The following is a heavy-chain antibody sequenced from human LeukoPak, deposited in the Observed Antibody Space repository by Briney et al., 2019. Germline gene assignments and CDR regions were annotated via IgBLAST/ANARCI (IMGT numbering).Heavy chain of an antibody. CDR1: GFTFSSYG. D-gene: IGHD1-7*01. Sequence: GGSLRLSCAASGFTFSSYGMHWVRQAPGKGLEWVAVISYDGSNKYYADSVKGRFTISRDGAKNTLYLQMNSLRAEDTAVYYCVRDMSKAVTGTGAFDLWGQGTTVTVSS. CDR2: ISYDGSNK. V-gene: IGHV3-30*03. J-gene: IGHJ3*01. CDR3: VRDMSKAVTGTGAFDL.